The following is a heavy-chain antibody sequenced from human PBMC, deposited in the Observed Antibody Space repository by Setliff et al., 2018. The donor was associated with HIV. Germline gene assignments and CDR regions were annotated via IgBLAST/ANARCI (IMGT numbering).Heavy chain of an antibody. CDR1: GFTFSDYG. CDR2: IRYDASNK. V-gene: IGHV3-30*02. D-gene: IGHD3-10*01. J-gene: IGHJ6*02. Sequence: GGSLRLSCAPSGFTFSDYGIHWVRQAPGKGLEWLTYIRYDASNKFYADSVKGRFTISRDNSKNTLYLQMDSLRGEDTAVYYCARGYYGSDLQNAMDVWGQGTTVTVSS. CDR3: ARGYYGSDLQNAMDV.